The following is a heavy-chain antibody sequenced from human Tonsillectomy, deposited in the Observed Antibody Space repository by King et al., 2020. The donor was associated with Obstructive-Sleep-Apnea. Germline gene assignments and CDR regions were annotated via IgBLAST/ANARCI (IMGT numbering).Heavy chain of an antibody. J-gene: IGHJ4*02. CDR1: GYSFTSYW. Sequence: QLVQSGAEVKKPGEALKISCKGSGYSFTSYWIGWGGQMPGKGLEWMGIIHPGDSDTRYSPSFQGQVTISADKSISTASLQWSSLKASDTAMYYCARHTPLKKYYFDYWGQGTLVTVSS. V-gene: IGHV5-51*01. CDR2: IHPGDSDT. CDR3: ARHTPLKKYYFDY.